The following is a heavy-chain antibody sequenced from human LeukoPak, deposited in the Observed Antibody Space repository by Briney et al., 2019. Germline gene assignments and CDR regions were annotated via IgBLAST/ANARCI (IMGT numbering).Heavy chain of an antibody. CDR2: TYYRSTWYN. CDR1: GDSVSSNSVT. V-gene: IGHV6-1*01. J-gene: IGHJ4*02. D-gene: IGHD3-3*01. CDR3: ARDLGGNYDFWNAYDY. Sequence: SQTLSLTCAISGDSVSSNSVTWNWIRQSPSRGLEWLGRTYYRSTWYNDYAVSVRGRITVDPDTSKNQFSLHLNSVTPEDTAVYYCARDLGGNYDFWNAYDYWGQGTLVTVSS.